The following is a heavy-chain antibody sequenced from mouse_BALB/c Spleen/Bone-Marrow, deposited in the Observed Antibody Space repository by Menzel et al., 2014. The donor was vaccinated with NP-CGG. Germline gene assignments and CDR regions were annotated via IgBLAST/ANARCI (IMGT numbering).Heavy chain of an antibody. CDR3: ARPPYDGFYGLCAF. J-gene: IGHJ3*01. CDR2: ITSGGTYT. Sequence: EVKVVESGGGLVKPGGSLRLSCAASGFTFSTYAMSWVRQTPEKRLEWVATITSGGTYTYYPDSLKGRFTISRDNAKNTLCLQVTSLRSEDTAMYFCARPPYDGFYGLCAFRGQGTLGTVSA. D-gene: IGHD2-3*01. CDR1: GFTFSTYA. V-gene: IGHV5-9-3*01.